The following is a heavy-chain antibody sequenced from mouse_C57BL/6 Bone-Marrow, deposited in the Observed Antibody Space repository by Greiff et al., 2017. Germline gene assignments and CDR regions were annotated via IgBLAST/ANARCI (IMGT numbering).Heavy chain of an antibody. CDR2: IDPSDSET. D-gene: IGHD2-3*01. CDR1: GYTFTSYW. CDR3: ARMDSAWFAY. V-gene: IGHV1-52*01. J-gene: IGHJ3*01. Sequence: QVQLQQPGAELVRPGSSVKLSCKASGYTFTSYWMHWVKQRPIQGLEWIGNIDPSDSETHYNQKFKDKATLTVDKSSNTAYMQLSSLTSEDSAVYYCARMDSAWFAYWGQGTLVTVSA.